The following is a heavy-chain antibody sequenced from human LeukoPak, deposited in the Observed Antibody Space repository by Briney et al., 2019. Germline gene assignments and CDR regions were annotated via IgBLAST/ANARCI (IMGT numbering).Heavy chain of an antibody. CDR2: ISGSGGST. J-gene: IGHJ5*02. CDR3: AKDKIVVVPAARPGSLTVGFFDP. D-gene: IGHD2-2*01. V-gene: IGHV3-23*01. Sequence: GGSLRLSCAASGFTFSDSHMSWIRQAPGKGLEWVSYISGSGGSTYYADSVKGRFTISRDNSKNTLYLQMNSLRAEDTAVYYCAKDKIVVVPAARPGSLTVGFFDPWGQGTLVTVSS. CDR1: GFTFSDSH.